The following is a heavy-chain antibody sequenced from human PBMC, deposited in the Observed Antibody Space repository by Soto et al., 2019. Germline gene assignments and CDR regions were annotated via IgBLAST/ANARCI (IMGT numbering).Heavy chain of an antibody. CDR3: ARLGGWSLGGELRSMSAFDI. CDR2: IYYSGKT. CDR1: GGSIGSSSYY. J-gene: IGHJ3*02. Sequence: QLQMQESGPGLVKPSETLSLTCTVSGGSIGSSSYYWGWIRQPPGKGLEWIGSIYYSGKTYYNPSLKSRLTILIETAKNQFSLMLTTVTAADTAVYFCARLGGWSLGGELRSMSAFDIWGQGTMVTASS. V-gene: IGHV4-39*01. D-gene: IGHD3-16*01.